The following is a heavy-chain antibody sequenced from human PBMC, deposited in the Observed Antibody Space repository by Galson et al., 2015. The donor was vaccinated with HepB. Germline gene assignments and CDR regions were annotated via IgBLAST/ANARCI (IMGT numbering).Heavy chain of an antibody. CDR1: GYSFTSYW. Sequence: SGAEVKKPGESLKISCKGSGYSFTSYWIGWVRQMPGKGLECMGIIYPGDSDTRYSPSFQGQVTITADKSISTAYLQWSSLKASDTAMYYCARWARGDYYDSSGYYFHYWGQGTLVTVSS. CDR3: ARWARGDYYDSSGYYFHY. V-gene: IGHV5-51*03. J-gene: IGHJ4*02. CDR2: IYPGDSDT. D-gene: IGHD3-22*01.